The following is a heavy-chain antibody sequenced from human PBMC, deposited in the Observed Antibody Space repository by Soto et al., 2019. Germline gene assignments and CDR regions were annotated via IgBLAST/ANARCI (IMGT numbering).Heavy chain of an antibody. D-gene: IGHD2-2*01. J-gene: IGHJ4*02. CDR1: GGSISSGGYS. CDR2: IYHSGST. V-gene: IGHV4-30-2*01. CDR3: TRSSSTVTTLDY. Sequence: QLQLQESGSGLVKPSQTLSLTCAVSGGSISSGGYSWSWIRQPAGKGLEWVGYIYHSGSTYYNPSLTSRVTRSIDRSKNQFSLKLSSVTAADTAVYYCTRSSSTVTTLDYWGQGTLVTVSS.